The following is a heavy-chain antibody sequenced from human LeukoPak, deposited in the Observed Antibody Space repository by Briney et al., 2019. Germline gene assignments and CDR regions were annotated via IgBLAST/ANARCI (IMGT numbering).Heavy chain of an antibody. CDR2: IYYSGST. CDR3: ARVFDGPITMIVVEGDAFDI. J-gene: IGHJ3*02. CDR1: GCSISSGGYY. Sequence: SQTLSLTCTVSGCSISSGGYYWSWIRQHPGKGLEWIGYIYYSGSTYYNPSLKSRVTISVDTSKNEFSLKLSSVTAADTAVYYCARVFDGPITMIVVEGDAFDIWGQGTMVTVSS. D-gene: IGHD3-22*01. V-gene: IGHV4-31*03.